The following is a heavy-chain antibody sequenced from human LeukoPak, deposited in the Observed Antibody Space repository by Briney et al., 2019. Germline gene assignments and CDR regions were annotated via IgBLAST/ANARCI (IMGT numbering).Heavy chain of an antibody. J-gene: IGHJ6*02. V-gene: IGHV4-39*07. D-gene: IGHD6-13*01. CDR1: GGSISSSSYY. CDR2: IYYSGST. Sequence: SETLSLTCTVSGGSISSSSYYWGWIRQPPGKGLEWIGSIYYSGSTYYNPSLKSRVTISVDTSKNQFSLKLTSVTAADTAMYYCARLEQQRVNTMDVWGQGTTVTVSS. CDR3: ARLEQQRVNTMDV.